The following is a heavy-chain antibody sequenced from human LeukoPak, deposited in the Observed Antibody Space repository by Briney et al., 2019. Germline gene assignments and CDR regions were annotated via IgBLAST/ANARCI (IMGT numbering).Heavy chain of an antibody. Sequence: GASVKVSCKASGGTFSSYAISWVRQAPGQGLEWMGRIIPILGIANYAQKFQGRVTITADKSTSTAYMELSSLRSADTAVYYCARGTAVADGELDYWGQGTLVTVSS. CDR2: IIPILGIA. CDR1: GGTFSSYA. J-gene: IGHJ4*02. D-gene: IGHD6-19*01. V-gene: IGHV1-69*04. CDR3: ARGTAVADGELDY.